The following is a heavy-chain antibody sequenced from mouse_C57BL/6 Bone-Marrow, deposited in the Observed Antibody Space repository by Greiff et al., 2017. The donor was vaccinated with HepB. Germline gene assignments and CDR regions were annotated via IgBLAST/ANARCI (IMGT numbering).Heavy chain of an antibody. D-gene: IGHD1-1*01. V-gene: IGHV1-58*01. CDR3: ARSRDYYGSYYFDY. Sequence: EVKLLESGAELVRPGSSVKMSCKTSGYTFTSYGINWVKQRPGQGLEWIGYIYIGNGYTEYNEKFKGKATLTSDTSSSTAYMQLSSLTSEDSAIYFCARSRDYYGSYYFDYWGQGTTLTVSS. CDR1: GYTFTSYG. J-gene: IGHJ2*01. CDR2: IYIGNGYT.